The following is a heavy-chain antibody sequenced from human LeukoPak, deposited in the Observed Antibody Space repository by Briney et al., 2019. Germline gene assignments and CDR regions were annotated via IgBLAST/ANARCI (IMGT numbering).Heavy chain of an antibody. CDR3: ARISDYHRVWYFDY. J-gene: IGHJ4*02. Sequence: ASVKVSSKASGYTFTSYGITWVRQAPGQGLEWMGYISAYNGDTDYAQKFQDRVTMTTDTSTNTAYMELRSLRSDDTAIYYCARISDYHRVWYFDYWGLGTLVTVSS. V-gene: IGHV1-18*04. CDR2: ISAYNGDT. CDR1: GYTFTSYG. D-gene: IGHD2-8*01.